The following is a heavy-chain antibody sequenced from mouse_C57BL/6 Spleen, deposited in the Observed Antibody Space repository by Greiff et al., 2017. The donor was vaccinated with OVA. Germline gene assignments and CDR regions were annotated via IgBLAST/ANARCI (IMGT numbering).Heavy chain of an antibody. V-gene: IGHV14-2*01. D-gene: IGHD1-1*01. J-gene: IGHJ1*03. Sequence: VQLKQSGAELVKPGASVKLSCTASGFNIKDYYMHWVKQRPEQGLEWIGRIDPEDGETKYAPKFQGKATITADTSSNTAHLQLSSLTSEDTAVYYCARGHYYGSSHWYFDVWGTGTTVTVSS. CDR2: IDPEDGET. CDR1: GFNIKDYY. CDR3: ARGHYYGSSHWYFDV.